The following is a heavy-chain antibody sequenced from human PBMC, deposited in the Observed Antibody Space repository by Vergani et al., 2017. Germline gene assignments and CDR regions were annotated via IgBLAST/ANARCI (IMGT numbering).Heavy chain of an antibody. CDR1: GYTFTSYY. D-gene: IGHD4-17*01. Sequence: QVQLVQSGAEVKKPGASVKVSCKASGYTFTSYYMHWVRQAPGQGLEWMGIINPSGGSTSYAQKFQGRVTMTRDTSTSTVYMELSSLRSVDTAVYYCARNRDYGDGGHYFDCWGQGTLVTVSS. CDR3: ARNRDYGDGGHYFDC. J-gene: IGHJ4*02. V-gene: IGHV1-46*03. CDR2: INPSGGST.